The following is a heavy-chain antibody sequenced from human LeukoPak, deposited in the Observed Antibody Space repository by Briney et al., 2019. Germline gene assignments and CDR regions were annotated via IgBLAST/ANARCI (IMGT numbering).Heavy chain of an antibody. V-gene: IGHV3-73*01. D-gene: IGHD3-22*01. J-gene: IGHJ1*01. Sequence: PGGSLRLSCAASGFTFSGSAMHWVRQASGKGLEWVGRIRSKANSYATVYAASVKGRFTISRDDSKNTAYLQMNSLRAEDTAVYYCAKDVNYYDSSGYSIFQHWGQGTLVTVSS. CDR3: AKDVNYYDSSGYSIFQH. CDR1: GFTFSGSA. CDR2: IRSKANSYAT.